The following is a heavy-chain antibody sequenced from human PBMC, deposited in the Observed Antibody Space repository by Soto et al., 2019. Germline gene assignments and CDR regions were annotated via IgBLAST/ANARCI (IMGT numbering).Heavy chain of an antibody. V-gene: IGHV3-74*01. CDR2: IETDGSRT. CDR3: VRDRPHNWFDP. Sequence: EVQLVESGGGLVQPGGSLRLSCVASGFTFSTYWMHWVRQAPGKGPVWVSRIETDGSRTTYADSVKGRFTISRDNAKNMMYLQMNSLRVEDTAVYYCVRDRPHNWFDPWGQGTLVTVSS. D-gene: IGHD6-6*01. CDR1: GFTFSTYW. J-gene: IGHJ5*02.